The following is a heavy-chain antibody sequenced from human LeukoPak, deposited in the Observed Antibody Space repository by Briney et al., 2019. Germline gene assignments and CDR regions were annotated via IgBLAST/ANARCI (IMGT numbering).Heavy chain of an antibody. V-gene: IGHV4-39*01. Sequence: PSETLSLTCTVSGGSTSSSSYYWGWIRQPPGKGLEWIGSIYYSGSTYYNPSLKSRVTISVDTSKNQFSLKLSSVTAADTAVYYCARQKGGRWFRELQQPDYWGQGTLVTVSS. CDR3: ARQKGGRWFRELQQPDY. J-gene: IGHJ4*02. D-gene: IGHD3-10*01. CDR1: GGSTSSSSYY. CDR2: IYYSGST.